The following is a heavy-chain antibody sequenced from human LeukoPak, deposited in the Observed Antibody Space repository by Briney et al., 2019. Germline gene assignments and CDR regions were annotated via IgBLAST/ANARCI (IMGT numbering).Heavy chain of an antibody. CDR3: ARNYYGSGSYITLFDY. V-gene: IGHV3-21*01. D-gene: IGHD3-10*01. J-gene: IGHJ4*02. CDR1: GFTFSSYS. CDR2: ISSSSSYI. Sequence: GALRLSCAASGFTFSSYSMNWVRQAPGKGLEWVSSISSSSSYIYYADSVKGRFTISRDNSKNTLFLQMNSLRAEDTAVYYCARNYYGSGSYITLFDYWGQGTLVTVSS.